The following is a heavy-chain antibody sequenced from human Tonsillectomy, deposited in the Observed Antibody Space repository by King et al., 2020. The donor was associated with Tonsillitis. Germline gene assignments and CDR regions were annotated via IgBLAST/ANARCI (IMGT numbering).Heavy chain of an antibody. V-gene: IGHV3-23*04. J-gene: IGHJ4*02. CDR2: ISGSGGST. Sequence: EVQLVESGGGLVQPGGSLRLSCAASGFTFSSYAMSWVRQAPGKGLEWVSAISGSGGSTYYADSVKGRFTISRDNSKNTLYLQMNSLRAEDTAVYYCAKDPPSYCGGDCYLYYFDYWGQGTLVTVSS. D-gene: IGHD2-21*02. CDR3: AKDPPSYCGGDCYLYYFDY. CDR1: GFTFSSYA.